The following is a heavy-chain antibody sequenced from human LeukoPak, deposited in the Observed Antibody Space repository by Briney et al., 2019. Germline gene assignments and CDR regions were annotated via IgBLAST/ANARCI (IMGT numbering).Heavy chain of an antibody. J-gene: IGHJ3*01. V-gene: IGHV3-23*01. CDR1: GFIFSSFG. CDR2: TSASGGSE. Sequence: GGSLRLSCAASGFIFSSFGMTWVRQAPGKGLEWVSGTSASGGSEYYADSVRGRFTISRDTSKNVLFLQMNNLRAEDTALYYCAKALTDHQDLDAFDFWGQGTVVTVSS. CDR3: AKALTDHQDLDAFDF. D-gene: IGHD3-16*01.